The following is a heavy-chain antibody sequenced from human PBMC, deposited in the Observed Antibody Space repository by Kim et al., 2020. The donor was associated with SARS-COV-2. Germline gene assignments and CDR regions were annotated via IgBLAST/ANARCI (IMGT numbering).Heavy chain of an antibody. Sequence: ASVKVSCKASGYTFPTYGFTWVRQAPGQGLEWVGWISAYTGTTNYAQSHQGRVTMTTDTSTGTAYMELRSLRSNDTAVYYCATGTSIAGRFASWGQGTLVTVSS. J-gene: IGHJ5*01. V-gene: IGHV1-18*01. CDR2: ISAYTGTT. CDR3: ATGTSIAGRFAS. D-gene: IGHD6-6*01. CDR1: GYTFPTYG.